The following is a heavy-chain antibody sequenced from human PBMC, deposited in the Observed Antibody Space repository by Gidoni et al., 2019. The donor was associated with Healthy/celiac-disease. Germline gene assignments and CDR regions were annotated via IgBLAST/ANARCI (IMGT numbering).Heavy chain of an antibody. D-gene: IGHD4-4*01. CDR3: ARQVTTFGEGYYYYGMDV. J-gene: IGHJ6*02. V-gene: IGHV3-48*03. CDR2: ISSSGSTI. Sequence: EVQLVESGGGLVQPGGSLSLSCAASGFTFSSYEMNWVRQAPGKGLEWVSYISSSGSTIYYADSVKGRFTISRDNAKNSLYLQMNSLRAEDTAVYYCARQVTTFGEGYYYYGMDVWGQGTTVTVSS. CDR1: GFTFSSYE.